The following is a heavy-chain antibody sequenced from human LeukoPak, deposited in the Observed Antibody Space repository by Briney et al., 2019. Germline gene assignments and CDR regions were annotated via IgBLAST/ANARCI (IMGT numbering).Heavy chain of an antibody. D-gene: IGHD5-18*01. CDR2: ISAYNGNT. CDR3: ARPAMAYWYFDL. CDR1: GYTFTNYG. Sequence: GASVKVSCKASGYTFTNYGISWVRQAPGQGLEWMGWISAYNGNTNYTQKLQGRVTMTTGTSTSTAYMELRSLRSDDTAVYYCARPAMAYWYFDLWGRGTLVTVSS. J-gene: IGHJ2*01. V-gene: IGHV1-18*04.